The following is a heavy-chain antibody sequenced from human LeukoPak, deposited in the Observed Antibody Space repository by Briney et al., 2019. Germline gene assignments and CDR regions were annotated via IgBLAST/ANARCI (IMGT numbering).Heavy chain of an antibody. V-gene: IGHV3-23*01. D-gene: IGHD1-26*01. CDR2: ISGSGGST. Sequence: GGSLRLSCAASGFSFSSYAMSWVRQAPGKGLEWVSAISGSGGSTYSADSVKGRFTISRDNSKNTLYLQMNSLRAEDTAVYYCAKDSGSYYFDYWGQGTLVTVSS. CDR3: AKDSGSYYFDY. J-gene: IGHJ4*02. CDR1: GFSFSSYA.